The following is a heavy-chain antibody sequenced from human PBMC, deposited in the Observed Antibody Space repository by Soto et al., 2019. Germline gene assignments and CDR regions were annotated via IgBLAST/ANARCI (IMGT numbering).Heavy chain of an antibody. V-gene: IGHV3-30*18. Sequence: QVQLVESGGGVVQPGRSLRLSCAASGFIFSKYGMHWVRQAPGKGLEWVAVISYDGSNKYYAESVKGRFIISRDKSENTLYLQMNSLRAEDTALYYCAKDVGSGKPYYYYAMDVWGKGTTVTVSS. J-gene: IGHJ6*04. D-gene: IGHD3-10*01. CDR2: ISYDGSNK. CDR1: GFIFSKYG. CDR3: AKDVGSGKPYYYYAMDV.